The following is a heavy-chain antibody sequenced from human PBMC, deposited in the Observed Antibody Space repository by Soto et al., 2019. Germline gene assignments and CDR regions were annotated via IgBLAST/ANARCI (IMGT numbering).Heavy chain of an antibody. J-gene: IGHJ4*02. CDR3: TSRIKTNNDY. Sequence: EVQLVESGGGLVKPGESLRLSCAASGFTFTNAWMNWVLQAPGKWPEWVGRVKTKADGGTTDYAAPAKARFTISRDDSINTVYLQMNSLKIEDTAVYYCTSRIKTNNDYWGQGTLVTVSS. D-gene: IGHD1-20*01. CDR2: VKTKADGGTT. CDR1: GFTFTNAW. V-gene: IGHV3-15*07.